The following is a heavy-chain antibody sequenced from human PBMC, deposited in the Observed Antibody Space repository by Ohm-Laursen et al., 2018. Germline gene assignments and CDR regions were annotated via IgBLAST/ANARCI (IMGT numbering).Heavy chain of an antibody. CDR1: GFTFSSYS. CDR2: ISSSSSTI. Sequence: SLRLSCTASGFTFSSYSMIWVRQAPGKGLEWLSYISSSSSTIAYADSVKGRSTISRDNAKDSLYLQMNSLRAADTALYYCATGGSYKYWGQGTPVTVSS. V-gene: IGHV3-48*01. J-gene: IGHJ4*02. D-gene: IGHD1-26*01. CDR3: ATGGSYKY.